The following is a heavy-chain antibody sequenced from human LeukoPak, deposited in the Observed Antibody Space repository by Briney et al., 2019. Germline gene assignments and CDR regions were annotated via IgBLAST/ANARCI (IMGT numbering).Heavy chain of an antibody. CDR2: IYYSGST. CDR3: ARKHRSGWYFDY. D-gene: IGHD6-19*01. CDR1: GGSISSSSYY. V-gene: IGHV4-39*07. J-gene: IGHJ4*02. Sequence: PSETLPLTCTVSGGSISSSSYYWGWIRQPPGKGLEWIGSIYYSGSTYYNPSLKSRVTISVDTSKNQFSLKLSSVTAADTAVYYCARKHRSGWYFDYWGQGTLVTVSS.